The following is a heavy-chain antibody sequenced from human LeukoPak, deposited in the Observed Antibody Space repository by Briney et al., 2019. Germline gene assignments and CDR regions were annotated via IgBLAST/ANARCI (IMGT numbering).Heavy chain of an antibody. D-gene: IGHD1-26*01. CDR3: ATSPKVGATIGAFDI. V-gene: IGHV1-69-2*01. CDR2: VDPEDGET. CDR1: GYTFTDYY. J-gene: IGHJ3*02. Sequence: ASVKISCKVSGYTFTDYYMHWVQQAPGKGLEWMGLVDPEDGETIYAEKFQGRVTITADTSTDTAYMELSSLRSEGTAVYYCATSPKVGATIGAFDIWGQGTMVTVSS.